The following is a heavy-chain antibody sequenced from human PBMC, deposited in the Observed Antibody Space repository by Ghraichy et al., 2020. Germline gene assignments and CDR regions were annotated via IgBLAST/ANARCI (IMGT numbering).Heavy chain of an antibody. V-gene: IGHV4-34*01. CDR3: ARRYVGATGWFDP. CDR1: GGSFSGYY. CDR2: INHSGST. D-gene: IGHD1-26*01. Sequence: SETLSLTCAVYGGSFSGYYWSWIRQPPGKGLEWIGEINHSGSTNYNPSLKSRVTISVDTSKNQFSLKLSSVTAADTAVYYCARRYVGATGWFDPWGQGTLVTVSS. J-gene: IGHJ5*02.